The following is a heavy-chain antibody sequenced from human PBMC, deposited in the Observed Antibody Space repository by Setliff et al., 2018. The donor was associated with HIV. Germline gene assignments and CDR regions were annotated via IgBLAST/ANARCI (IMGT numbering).Heavy chain of an antibody. Sequence: PGGSLRLSCAASGFTFSRYGMHWVRQAPGKGLEWVAFISYDGSKKYDADFVKGRFTISRDNSKNTLYLQMNSLRAQDTAIYYCAKDPRGSMVRGLINYFDPWGQGTLVTVSS. CDR1: GFTFSRYG. CDR3: AKDPRGSMVRGLINYFDP. V-gene: IGHV3-30*04. CDR2: ISYDGSKK. D-gene: IGHD3-10*01. J-gene: IGHJ5*02.